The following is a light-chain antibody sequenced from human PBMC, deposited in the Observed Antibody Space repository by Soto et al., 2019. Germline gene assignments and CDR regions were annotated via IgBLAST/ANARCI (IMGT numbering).Light chain of an antibody. CDR1: RSVFYSSKNKNY. CDR2: WAS. J-gene: IGKJ4*01. Sequence: DIVMTQSPDSLAVSLGERATINCKSSRSVFYSSKNKNYLAWYQQKPGQPPKLLIYWASTRESGVPDRFSGSGSGTDFTLTISSLQAEDVAIYYCQQYYSIPFTFGAGTKVEIK. V-gene: IGKV4-1*01. CDR3: QQYYSIPFT.